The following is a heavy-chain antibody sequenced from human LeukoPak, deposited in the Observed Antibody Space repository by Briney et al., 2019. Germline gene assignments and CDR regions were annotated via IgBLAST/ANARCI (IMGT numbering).Heavy chain of an antibody. D-gene: IGHD1-26*01. Sequence: SETLSLTCTASGGSISSGSYYWSWIRQPAGKGLEWIGRIYTSGSTNYNPSLKSRATISVDTSKNQFSLKLSSVTAADTAVYYCARSAGAIPYYYYYYMDVWGKGTTVTVSS. CDR1: GGSISSGSYY. V-gene: IGHV4-61*02. CDR3: ARSAGAIPYYYYYYMDV. CDR2: IYTSGST. J-gene: IGHJ6*03.